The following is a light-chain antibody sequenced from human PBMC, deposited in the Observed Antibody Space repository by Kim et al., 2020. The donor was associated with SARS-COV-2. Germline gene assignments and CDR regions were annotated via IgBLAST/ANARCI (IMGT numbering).Light chain of an antibody. CDR2: RNN. CDR1: SSNIESND. V-gene: IGLV1-47*01. CDR3: AAWDDSLSGWV. J-gene: IGLJ3*02. Sequence: GQRVTISCSGSSSNIESNDVYWHQQCQGTAPKVLIYRNNLRPSGVPDRVSGSKSGTSASLAISDLRSEDEADYYCAAWDDSLSGWVFGGGTQLTVL.